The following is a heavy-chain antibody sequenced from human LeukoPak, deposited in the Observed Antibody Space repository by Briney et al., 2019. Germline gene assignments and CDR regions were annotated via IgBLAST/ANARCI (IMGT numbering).Heavy chain of an antibody. V-gene: IGHV1-69*13. CDR2: IIPIFGTA. Sequence: GASVTVSCKASGGTFSRYAISWVRQSPGQGPEWMGGIIPIFGTANYAQKFQGRVTISADESTSTAYMELSSLRSEDTAVYYCARDSSEFRSLIPHWGQGTLVTVSS. CDR3: ARDSSEFRSLIPH. D-gene: IGHD2-21*01. CDR1: GGTFSRYA. J-gene: IGHJ1*01.